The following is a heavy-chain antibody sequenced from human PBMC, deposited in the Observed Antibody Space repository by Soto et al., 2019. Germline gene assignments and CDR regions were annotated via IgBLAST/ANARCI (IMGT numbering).Heavy chain of an antibody. V-gene: IGHV3-33*01. Sequence: QVQLVESGGGVVQPGNSLRLSCAASGFTFSSYGMHWVRQAPGKGLERVAVMWYDGSNKYYADSVKGRFTISRDNSKNTLYPQMNSLRAEDTAVYYCARDQQWLVRFYFDFWGQGTLVTVSS. CDR3: ARDQQWLVRFYFDF. D-gene: IGHD6-19*01. CDR1: GFTFSSYG. J-gene: IGHJ4*02. CDR2: MWYDGSNK.